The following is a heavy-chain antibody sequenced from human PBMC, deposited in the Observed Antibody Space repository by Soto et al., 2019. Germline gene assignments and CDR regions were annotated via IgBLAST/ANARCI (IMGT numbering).Heavy chain of an antibody. V-gene: IGHV3-23*01. D-gene: IGHD3-22*01. Sequence: SGGSLRLSCAASGFTFSSYAMSWVRQAPGKGLEWVSAISGSGGSTYYADSVKGRFTISRDNSKNTLYLQMNSLRAEDTAVYYCAKDYPAMIVVGIIDYCGQGTLVTVSS. CDR3: AKDYPAMIVVGIIDY. J-gene: IGHJ4*02. CDR2: ISGSGGST. CDR1: GFTFSSYA.